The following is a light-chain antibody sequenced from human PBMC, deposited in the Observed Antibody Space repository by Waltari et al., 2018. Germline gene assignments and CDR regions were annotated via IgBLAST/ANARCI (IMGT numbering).Light chain of an antibody. CDR2: RAS. J-gene: IGKJ1*01. Sequence: EIVLTPSPGTASSFPGERVTLSCRASQSVGSSSVDGYQQKPGQAPRLVIYRASRRATGIPDRFSGSGSGTDFSLTISRLEPEDFAVYYCQQHGTLPATFGQGTKVEIK. CDR1: QSVGSSS. CDR3: QQHGTLPAT. V-gene: IGKV3-20*01.